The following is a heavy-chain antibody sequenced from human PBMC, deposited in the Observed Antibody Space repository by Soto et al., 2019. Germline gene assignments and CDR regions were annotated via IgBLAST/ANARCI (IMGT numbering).Heavy chain of an antibody. D-gene: IGHD2-15*01. CDR2: IYYSGST. J-gene: IGHJ3*02. V-gene: IGHV4-59*08. CDR3: ARHGLGSPSLDAFDI. Sequence: PSETLSLTCTVSGGSISSYYWSWIRQPPGKGLEWIGYIYYSGSTNYNPSLKSRVTISVDTSKNQFSLKLSSVTAADTAVYYCARHGLGSPSLDAFDIWGQGTMVTVSS. CDR1: GGSISSYY.